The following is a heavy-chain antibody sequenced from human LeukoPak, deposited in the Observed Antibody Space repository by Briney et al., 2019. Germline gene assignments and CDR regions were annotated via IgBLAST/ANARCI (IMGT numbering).Heavy chain of an antibody. J-gene: IGHJ4*02. CDR1: GFTFSDHY. V-gene: IGHV3-72*01. Sequence: PGGSLRPSCAVSGFTFSDHYMDWVRQAPGKGLEWVGRSRNKANSYSTDYAASVIGRFTISRDDSKNSLDLQMNSLKIEDTAMYYCTRVGDYSSSWNYWGQGTLVTVSS. CDR3: TRVGDYSSSWNY. D-gene: IGHD3-22*01. CDR2: SRNKANSYST.